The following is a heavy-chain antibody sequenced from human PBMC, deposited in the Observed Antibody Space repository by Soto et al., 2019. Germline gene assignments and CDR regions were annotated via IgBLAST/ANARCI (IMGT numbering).Heavy chain of an antibody. J-gene: IGHJ6*02. CDR2: IYYSGST. CDR1: GGSISSYY. V-gene: IGHV4-59*01. D-gene: IGHD4-4*01. CDR3: ARDGVPMTTVTYYYYYGMDV. Sequence: SETLSLTCTVSGGSISSYYWSWIRQPPGKGLEWIGYIYYSGSTNYNPSLKSRVTISVDTSKNQFSLKLSSVTAADTAVYYCARDGVPMTTVTYYYYYGMDVWGQGTTVTVSS.